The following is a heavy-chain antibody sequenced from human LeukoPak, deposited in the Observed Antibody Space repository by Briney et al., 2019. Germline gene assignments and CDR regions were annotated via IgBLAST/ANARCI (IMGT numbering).Heavy chain of an antibody. Sequence: ASVKVSCKASGYTFTGYYMHWVRQAPGQGLEWMGWINPNSGGTNYAQKFQGRVTMTRDTSTSTAYMELSRLRSDDTAVYYCARPGGDIVATDFDYWGQGTLVTVSS. J-gene: IGHJ4*02. CDR2: INPNSGGT. V-gene: IGHV1-2*02. D-gene: IGHD5-12*01. CDR1: GYTFTGYY. CDR3: ARPGGDIVATDFDY.